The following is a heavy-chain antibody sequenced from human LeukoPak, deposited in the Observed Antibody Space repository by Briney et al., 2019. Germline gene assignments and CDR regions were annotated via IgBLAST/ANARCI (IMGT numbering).Heavy chain of an antibody. D-gene: IGHD6-19*01. CDR2: IYYSGST. V-gene: IGHV4-39*07. Sequence: PSETLSLACTVSGGSISRSSYYWGWIRQPPGKGLEWIGSIYYSGSTYYNPSLKSRVTISLDTSKNQFSLKLSSVTAADTAVYYCARGSGWHPFDYWGQGTLVTVSS. CDR3: ARGSGWHPFDY. CDR1: GGSISRSSYY. J-gene: IGHJ4*02.